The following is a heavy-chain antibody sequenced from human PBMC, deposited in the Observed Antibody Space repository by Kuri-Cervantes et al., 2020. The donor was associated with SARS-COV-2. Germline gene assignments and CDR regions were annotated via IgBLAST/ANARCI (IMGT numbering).Heavy chain of an antibody. CDR2: MYSSGTT. D-gene: IGHD6-19*01. Sequence: GSLRLSCSLSRGSISSSSYYWGWIRQSPEKGLEWIGFMYSSGTTYYNPSLRSRITIFVDTSRRQFSLKLRSVTAADTAVYYCARSAVSGNLYNYGLGVWGQGTSRNVSS. J-gene: IGHJ6*02. CDR3: ARSAVSGNLYNYGLGV. CDR1: RGSISSSSYY. V-gene: IGHV4-39*01.